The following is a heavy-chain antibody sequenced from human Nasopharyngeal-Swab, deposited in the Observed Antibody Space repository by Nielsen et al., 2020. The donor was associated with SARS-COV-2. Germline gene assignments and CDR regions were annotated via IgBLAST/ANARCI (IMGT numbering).Heavy chain of an antibody. CDR1: GFTFSSYG. CDR3: AKGRRDAYYLRD. J-gene: IGHJ4*02. CDR2: ISDDGSID. V-gene: IGHV3-30*18. D-gene: IGHD5-24*01. Sequence: GESLKISCVGSGFTFSSYGMHWVRQAPGKGLEWVSVISDDGSIDYFADSVKGRFTIARDNSKNTVYLQMNRLRAEATAVYYCAKGRRDAYYLRDWGQGAVVTVST.